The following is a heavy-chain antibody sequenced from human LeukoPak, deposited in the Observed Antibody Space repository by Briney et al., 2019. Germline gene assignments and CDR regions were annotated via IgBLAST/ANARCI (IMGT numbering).Heavy chain of an antibody. CDR2: IYYSGST. V-gene: IGHV4-39*07. CDR1: GGSISSSSYY. D-gene: IGHD3-22*01. CDR3: AELGGPYYYDSSAGN. J-gene: IGHJ4*02. Sequence: SESLSLTCTVSGGSISSSSYYWGWIRQPPGKGLVWIGSIYYSGSTYYNPSLKSRVTISVDTSKNQFSLKLSSVTAADTAVYYCAELGGPYYYDSSAGNWGQGTLVTVSS.